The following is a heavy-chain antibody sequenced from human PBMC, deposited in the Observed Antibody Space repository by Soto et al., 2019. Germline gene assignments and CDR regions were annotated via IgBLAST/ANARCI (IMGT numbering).Heavy chain of an antibody. CDR1: GGSISSGDYY. CDR3: ARERAGGNSNFDY. V-gene: IGHV4-30-4*01. J-gene: IGHJ4*02. CDR2: IYYSGST. Sequence: SETLSLTCTVSGGSISSGDYYWSWIRQPPGKGLEWIGYIYYSGSTYYNPSLKSRVTISVDTSKNQFSLKLSSVTAADTAVYXCARERAGGNSNFDYWGQGTLVTVSS. D-gene: IGHD2-21*02.